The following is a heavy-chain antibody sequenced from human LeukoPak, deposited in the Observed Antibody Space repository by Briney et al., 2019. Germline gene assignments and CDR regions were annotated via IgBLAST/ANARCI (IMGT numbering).Heavy chain of an antibody. CDR2: ISSSSSYI. J-gene: IGHJ4*02. CDR1: GFTVNSNY. V-gene: IGHV3-21*01. CDR3: ARSVPYSSGWTLGYFDY. Sequence: GGSLRLSCAASGFTVNSNYMSWVRQAPGKGLEWVSSISSSSSYIYYADSVKGRFTISRDNAKNSLYLQMNSLRAEDTAVYYCARSVPYSSGWTLGYFDYWGQGTLVTVSS. D-gene: IGHD6-19*01.